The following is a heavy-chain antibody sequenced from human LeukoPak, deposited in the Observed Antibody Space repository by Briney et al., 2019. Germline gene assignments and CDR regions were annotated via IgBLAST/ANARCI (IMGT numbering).Heavy chain of an antibody. V-gene: IGHV3-30-3*01. CDR1: GFTFSSYA. Sequence: GGSLRLSCAASGFTFSSYAMHWVRQAPGKGLEWVAVISYDGSNKYYADSVKGRFTISRDNSKNTLYLQMNGLRVDDTAVYYCAKGVQWAVPGSCLDSWGLGTLVTVSS. D-gene: IGHD6-19*01. CDR3: AKGVQWAVPGSCLDS. J-gene: IGHJ4*02. CDR2: ISYDGSNK.